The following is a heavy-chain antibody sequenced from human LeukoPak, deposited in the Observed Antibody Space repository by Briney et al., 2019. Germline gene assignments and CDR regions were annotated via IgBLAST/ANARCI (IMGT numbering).Heavy chain of an antibody. CDR2: IYPGDSDT. CDR1: GYSFISYW. CDR3: ARCYGSGSYYTPFDY. V-gene: IGHV5-51*01. Sequence: GESLQISCKGSGYSFISYWIGWVRQMPGKGLEGMGIIYPGDSDTRYSPSFQGQVTISADKSINTAYLQWSSLKASDTAMYYCARCYGSGSYYTPFDYWGQGTLVTVSS. D-gene: IGHD3-10*01. J-gene: IGHJ4*02.